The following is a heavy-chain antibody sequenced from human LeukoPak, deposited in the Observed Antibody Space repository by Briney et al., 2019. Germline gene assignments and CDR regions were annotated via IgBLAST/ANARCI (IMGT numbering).Heavy chain of an antibody. CDR2: INWNGGST. CDR3: ANQPSFFSIVGPTTPFDY. D-gene: IGHD1-26*01. V-gene: IGHV3-20*04. Sequence: GGSLRLSCAASGFTFDDYGMSWVRQAPGKGLEWVSGINWNGGSTGYADSVKGRFTISRDNAKNSLYLQMNSLRAEDTAVYYCANQPSFFSIVGPTTPFDYWGQGTLVTVSS. J-gene: IGHJ4*02. CDR1: GFTFDDYG.